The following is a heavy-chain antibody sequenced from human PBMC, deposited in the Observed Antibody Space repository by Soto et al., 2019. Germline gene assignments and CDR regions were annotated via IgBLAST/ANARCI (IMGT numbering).Heavy chain of an antibody. CDR1: GGSLSSYY. CDR3: ARTWCSTNDY. CDR2: IYYSGST. D-gene: IGHD2-15*01. J-gene: IGHJ4*02. Sequence: QVQLQESGPGLVKPSETLSLPCVVSGGSLSSYYWSWIRQPPGKGLEWIGYIYYSGSTNYNPSLKSRVTISVDTSKNQFSLKLSSVTAADTAVYYCARTWCSTNDYWGRGTLVTVSS. V-gene: IGHV4-59*01.